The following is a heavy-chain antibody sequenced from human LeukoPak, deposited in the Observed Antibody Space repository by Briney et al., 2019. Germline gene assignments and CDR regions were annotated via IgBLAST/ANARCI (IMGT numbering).Heavy chain of an antibody. CDR1: GYTFTGFY. CDR3: AREGGDDSSGYPRFDY. CDR2: INPNSGGT. V-gene: IGHV1-2*02. D-gene: IGHD3-22*01. J-gene: IGHJ4*02. Sequence: ASAKVSCKASGYTFTGFYMHWVRHAPGQGLEWMGLINPNSGGTNFAQKFQGRVTMTRDTSISTAYMELSRLRSDDTAVYYCAREGGDDSSGYPRFDYWGQGILVTVSS.